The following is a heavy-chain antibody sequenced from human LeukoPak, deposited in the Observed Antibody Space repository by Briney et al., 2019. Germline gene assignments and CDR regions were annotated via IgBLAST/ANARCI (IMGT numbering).Heavy chain of an antibody. Sequence: GGSLRLSCAASGFTFSSYGMHWARQAPGKELEWVALISYDGSNKYYADSVKGRFTISRDNSKNTLYLQMNSLRAEDTAVCYCARRGAYYDSSGYYDWGQGTLSPSPQ. J-gene: IGHJ4*02. CDR1: GFTFSSYG. V-gene: IGHV3-30*03. D-gene: IGHD3-22*01. CDR3: ARRGAYYDSSGYYD. CDR2: ISYDGSNK.